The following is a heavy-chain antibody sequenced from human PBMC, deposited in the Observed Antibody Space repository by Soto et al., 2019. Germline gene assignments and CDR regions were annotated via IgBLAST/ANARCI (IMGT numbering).Heavy chain of an antibody. CDR1: NSSISSYY. Sequence: SETLSLTYSDSNSSISSYYWSWIRQPPGKGLEWIGYIYYSGSTNYNPSLKSRVTILVDTSKNQFSLSLTSVTAADTAVFYCASGRGGYDILTGYDYYYGMDVWGQGTTVT. CDR3: ASGRGGYDILTGYDYYYGMDV. V-gene: IGHV4-59*08. D-gene: IGHD3-9*01. J-gene: IGHJ6*02. CDR2: IYYSGST.